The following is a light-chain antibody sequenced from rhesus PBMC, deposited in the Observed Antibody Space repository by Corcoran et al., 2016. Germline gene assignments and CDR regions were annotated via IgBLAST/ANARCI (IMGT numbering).Light chain of an antibody. CDR1: QNIYSN. CDR2: AAS. CDR3: QHYYDNPFT. Sequence: DIQMTQSPSALSASVGDRVTISCRASQNIYSNLAWYQQKPGKPPKLLIYAASRLQTGIPSRVSGSGSGTDFTLPLISLQPEDSAAYYCQHYYDNPFTFGPGTKLDIK. V-gene: IGKV1S12*01. J-gene: IGKJ3*01.